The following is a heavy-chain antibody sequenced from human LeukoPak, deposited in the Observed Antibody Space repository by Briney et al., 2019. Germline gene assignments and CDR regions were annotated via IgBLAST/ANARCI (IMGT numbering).Heavy chain of an antibody. D-gene: IGHD3-22*01. CDR2: IYYSGST. J-gene: IGHJ4*02. V-gene: IGHV4-59*08. CDR1: GGSISSYY. Sequence: SETLSLTCTVSGGSISSYYWSWIRQPPGKGLEWIGYIYYSGSTNYNPSLKSRVTISVDTSKNQFSLKLSSVTAADTAVYYCARTLDYYDSSGPVTYFDYWGQGTLVTVSS. CDR3: ARTLDYYDSSGPVTYFDY.